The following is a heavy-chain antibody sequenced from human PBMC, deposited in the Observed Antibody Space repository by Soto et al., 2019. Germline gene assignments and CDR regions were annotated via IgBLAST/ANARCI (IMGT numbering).Heavy chain of an antibody. V-gene: IGHV1-69*13. D-gene: IGHD3-10*01. CDR3: AESGTNYGSGSFYYFDY. Sequence: SVKVSCKASGGTFSSYAISWVRQAPGQGLEWMGGIIPIFGTANYAQKFQGRVTITADESTSTAYMELSSLRSEDTAVYYCAESGTNYGSGSFYYFDYWGQGTLVTVSS. J-gene: IGHJ4*02. CDR2: IIPIFGTA. CDR1: GGTFSSYA.